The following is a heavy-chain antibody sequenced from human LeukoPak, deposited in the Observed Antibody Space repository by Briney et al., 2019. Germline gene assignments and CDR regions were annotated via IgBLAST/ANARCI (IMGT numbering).Heavy chain of an antibody. D-gene: IGHD5-24*01. J-gene: IGHJ3*02. CDR3: ARVGDGYPGGAFDI. V-gene: IGHV1-69*13. Sequence: SVKVSCKASGGTFRSYAISWVRPAPGQGLEWMGGIIPIVGPANYAQKFQGRVTITADESTSTAYMELSSLRSEDTAVYYCARVGDGYPGGAFDIWGQGTMVTVSS. CDR2: IIPIVGPA. CDR1: GGTFRSYA.